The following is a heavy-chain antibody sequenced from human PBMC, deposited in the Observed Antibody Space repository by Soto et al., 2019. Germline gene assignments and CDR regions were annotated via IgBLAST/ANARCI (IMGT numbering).Heavy chain of an antibody. CDR3: TRAYCSSTSCYPPAFDI. J-gene: IGHJ3*02. CDR2: IRSKAYGGTT. V-gene: IGHV3-49*03. Sequence: GGSLRLSCTSSGFTFGDYAMILFRQAPGKGLEWVGFIRSKAYGGTTEYAASVKGRFTISRDDSKSIAYLQMNSLKTEDTAVYYCTRAYCSSTSCYPPAFDIWGQGTMVTVSS. CDR1: GFTFGDYA. D-gene: IGHD2-2*01.